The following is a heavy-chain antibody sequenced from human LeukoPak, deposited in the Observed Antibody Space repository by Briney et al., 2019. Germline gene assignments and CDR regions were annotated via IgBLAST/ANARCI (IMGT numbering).Heavy chain of an antibody. V-gene: IGHV4-39*01. CDR3: AKQALYYFDY. J-gene: IGHJ4*02. CDR2: IHYSGST. Sequence: SETLSLTCTVSGGSISSSSYYWGWIRQPPGKGLEWIGSIHYSGSTYYNPSLKSRVTISVDTSKNQFSLKLSSVTAADTAVYYCAKQALYYFDYWGQGTLVTVSS. CDR1: GGSISSSSYY.